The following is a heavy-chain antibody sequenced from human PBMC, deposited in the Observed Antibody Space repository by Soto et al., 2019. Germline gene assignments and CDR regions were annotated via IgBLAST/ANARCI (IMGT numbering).Heavy chain of an antibody. Sequence: GGNLRLSCAASGFTFSNAWMSWVRQAPGKGLEWVGRIKSKTDGGTTDYAAPVKGRFTISRNDSKNTLYLQMNSLKTEDTAVYYCTTDSGYSSGWYYFDYWGQGTLATVSS. CDR2: IKSKTDGGTT. V-gene: IGHV3-15*01. CDR3: TTDSGYSSGWYYFDY. J-gene: IGHJ4*02. D-gene: IGHD6-19*01. CDR1: GFTFSNAW.